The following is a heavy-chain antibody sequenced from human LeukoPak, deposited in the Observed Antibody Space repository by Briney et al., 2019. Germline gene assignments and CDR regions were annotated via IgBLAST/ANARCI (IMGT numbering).Heavy chain of an antibody. CDR1: GDSLNTGVYY. CDR3: ARTVGARTFYFDL. J-gene: IGHJ4*01. V-gene: IGHV4-31*03. CDR2: IFYRGNS. Sequence: TSETLSLTCTVSGDSLNTGVYYWSWIRQYPGKGLEWIGYIFYRGNSKYNPSLRSRVSISVDTSKNQFSLKVTSVSAADTAMYYCARTVGARTFYFDLWGHGTLVTVSS. D-gene: IGHD1-26*01.